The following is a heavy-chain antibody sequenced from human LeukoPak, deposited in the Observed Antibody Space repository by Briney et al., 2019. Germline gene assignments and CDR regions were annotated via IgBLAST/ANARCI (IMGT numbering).Heavy chain of an antibody. CDR2: INHSGST. J-gene: IGHJ6*02. CDR1: GGSFSGYY. CDR3: ARGHYLGYCSSTSCKRGYYYYGMDV. Sequence: KPSETLSLTCAVYGGSFSGYYWSWIRQPPGKGLEWIGEINHSGSTNYNPSLKSRVTISVDTSKNQFSLKLSSVTAADTAVYYCARGHYLGYCSSTSCKRGYYYYGMDVWGQGTTVTVSS. V-gene: IGHV4-34*01. D-gene: IGHD2-2*01.